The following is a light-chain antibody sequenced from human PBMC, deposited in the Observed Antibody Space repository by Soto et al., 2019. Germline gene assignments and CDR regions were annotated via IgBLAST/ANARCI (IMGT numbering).Light chain of an antibody. J-gene: IGKJ1*01. V-gene: IGKV3-20*01. CDR1: QSVTSRS. CDR2: GAS. CDR3: QQYGSSPRT. Sequence: EIVLTQSPGTLSLSPGDRATLSCRASQSVTSRSLAWYQQKPGQAPRLLIYGASSRATGLPDRFSGSGSGTDFTLTISRLEPADFAVYYCQQYGSSPRTFGQGTKVEIK.